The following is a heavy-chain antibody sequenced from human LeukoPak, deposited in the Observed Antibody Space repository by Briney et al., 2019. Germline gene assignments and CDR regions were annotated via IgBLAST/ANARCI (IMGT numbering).Heavy chain of an antibody. J-gene: IGHJ4*02. CDR1: GFTISNYH. CDR3: VRDPFDSSGHDQGAY. CDR2: IIHTGVET. D-gene: IGHD3-22*01. V-gene: IGHV3-23*01. Sequence: GGSLRLSCEASGFTISNYHINWVRQAPGWGLEWVAAIIHTGVETNYADSVKGRFTLSRDDSNNMVHLQMNSLRVDDTAVYYCVRDPFDSSGHDQGAYWGQGALVTVSS.